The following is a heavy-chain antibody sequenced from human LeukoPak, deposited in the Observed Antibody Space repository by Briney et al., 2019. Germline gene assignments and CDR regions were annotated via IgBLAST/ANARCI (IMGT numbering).Heavy chain of an antibody. CDR3: AAVPESYYTMYYFNY. Sequence: SETLSLTCTVSGDSFSIISSSSSYWGWIRQPPGKGLEWIGSIYSSGSTYFNSSLKSRVTISVDTSKDEFSLNLSSVTAADTAVYYCAAVPESYYTMYYFNYWGPGTLVTVSS. D-gene: IGHD3-10*01. J-gene: IGHJ4*02. CDR2: IYSSGST. V-gene: IGHV4-39*01. CDR1: GDSFSIISSSSSY.